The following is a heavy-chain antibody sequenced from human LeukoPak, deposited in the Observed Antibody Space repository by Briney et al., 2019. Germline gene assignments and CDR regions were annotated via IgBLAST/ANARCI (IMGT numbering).Heavy chain of an antibody. V-gene: IGHV3-7*01. J-gene: IGHJ4*02. Sequence: SGGSLRLSCAASGFIFKNYWMTWVRQAPGKGLEWVANIKQDGSERYYVDSVKGRFTISRDNARNSLYLQMNSLRAEDTAVYYCALAVASSPDHWGQGTLVTVSS. CDR3: ALAVASSPDH. CDR2: IKQDGSER. D-gene: IGHD6-19*01. CDR1: GFIFKNYW.